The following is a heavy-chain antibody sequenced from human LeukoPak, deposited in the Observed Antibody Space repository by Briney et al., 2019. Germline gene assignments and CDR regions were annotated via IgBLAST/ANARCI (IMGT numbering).Heavy chain of an antibody. V-gene: IGHV4-39*07. CDR2: IYYSGNT. J-gene: IGHJ4*02. CDR1: GGSISSSSYY. CDR3: ARGPIQFDY. Sequence: SETLSLTCTVSGGSISSSSYYWGWIRQPPGKGLECIGSIYYSGNTYYNPSLKSRVTISVDTSKNQFSLKLSSMTAADTAVYYCARGPIQFDYWGQGTLVTVSS. D-gene: IGHD1-1*01.